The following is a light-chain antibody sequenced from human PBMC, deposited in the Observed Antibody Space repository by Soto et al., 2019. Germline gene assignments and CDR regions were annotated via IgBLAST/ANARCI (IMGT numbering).Light chain of an antibody. CDR3: QQYGSSPT. J-gene: IGKJ4*01. V-gene: IGKV3-20*01. CDR2: GPA. Sequence: EIVLTQSPGTLSLSPGERATLSCSASQSVSSVYLAWYQQKPGQAPRLLIFGPATRATGIPDRFSGSGSGTDFTLTISRLEPEDFAVYYCQQYGSSPTFGGGTKVEIK. CDR1: QSVSSVY.